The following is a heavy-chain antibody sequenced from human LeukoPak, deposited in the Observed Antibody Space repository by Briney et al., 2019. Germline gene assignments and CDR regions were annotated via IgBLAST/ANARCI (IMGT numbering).Heavy chain of an antibody. J-gene: IGHJ4*02. CDR1: GFTFSSYG. Sequence: QPGRSLRLSCAASGFTFSSYGMHWVRQAPGKGLEWVAVIWYDGSNKYYADSVKGRFTISRDNSKNTLYLQMNSLRAEDTAVYYCARAGFDYDILTGLPHDYWGQGTLVTVSS. CDR3: ARAGFDYDILTGLPHDY. CDR2: IWYDGSNK. D-gene: IGHD3-9*01. V-gene: IGHV3-33*01.